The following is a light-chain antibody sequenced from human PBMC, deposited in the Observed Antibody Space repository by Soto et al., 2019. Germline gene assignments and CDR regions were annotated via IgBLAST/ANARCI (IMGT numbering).Light chain of an antibody. V-gene: IGLV1-44*01. CDR2: SND. CDR3: AAWDGSLNGWV. J-gene: IGLJ2*01. CDR1: SSNIGSNT. Sequence: QSVLTQAPSASGTPGQRVTISCSGSSSNIGSNTVSWYQQVPGTAPKLLIYSNDQRPSGVPDRFSGSKSGTSASLAIGGLRSEDEADYYCAAWDGSLNGWVFGGGTKLTVL.